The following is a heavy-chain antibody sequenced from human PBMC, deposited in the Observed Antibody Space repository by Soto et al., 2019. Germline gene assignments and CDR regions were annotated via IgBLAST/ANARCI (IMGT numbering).Heavy chain of an antibody. CDR2: INAGNGNT. D-gene: IGHD1-1*01. J-gene: IGHJ3*02. CDR1: SATMTRQA. Sequence: KASSATMTRQAAHLVCHLPRQRIEWMGWINAGNGNTKYSQKFQGRVTITRDTSASTAYVELSSLRSEDTAVYYCAGTRQRGPFAIWGQGSLVPGSS. CDR3: AGTRQRGPFAI. V-gene: IGHV1-3*01.